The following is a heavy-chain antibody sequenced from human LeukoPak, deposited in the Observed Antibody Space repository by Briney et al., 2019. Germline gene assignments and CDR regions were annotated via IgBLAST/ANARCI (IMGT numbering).Heavy chain of an antibody. D-gene: IGHD5-18*01. CDR1: GYSFTTYW. J-gene: IGHJ4*02. V-gene: IGHV5-51*01. Sequence: GESLKIPCKGSGYSFTTYWIGWVRQMPGKGLEWMGIIYPGDSDTRYSPSFQGQDTISADKSIGTAYLQWSSLKASDTAMYYCARQEYTYGSLDYWGQGTLVTVSS. CDR3: ARQEYTYGSLDY. CDR2: IYPGDSDT.